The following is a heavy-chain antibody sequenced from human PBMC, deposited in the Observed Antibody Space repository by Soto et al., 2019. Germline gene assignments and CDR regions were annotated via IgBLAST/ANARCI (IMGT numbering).Heavy chain of an antibody. D-gene: IGHD1-1*01. CDR2: IAGSGAST. CDR3: AKSLVTTLTYNWYVDL. CDR1: GFTLSSYA. J-gene: IGHJ2*01. Sequence: EVQLLESGGRLVQPGGSLSLSCAASGFTLSSYAMTWVRQAPGMGLEWVSGIAGSGASTFYADSVKGRFSISRDKNTLFLQMNSLRADDTAVYYCAKSLVTTLTYNWYVDLWGRGTLVTVSS. V-gene: IGHV3-23*01.